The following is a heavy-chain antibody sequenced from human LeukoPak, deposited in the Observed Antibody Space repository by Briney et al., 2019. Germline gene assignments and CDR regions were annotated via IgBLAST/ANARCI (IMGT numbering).Heavy chain of an antibody. CDR2: ISTDGGRT. CDR1: GFTFIHYA. J-gene: IGHJ4*02. V-gene: IGHV3-64D*06. Sequence: GGSLRLSCAASGFTFIHYAMNWVRQAPGKGPEYVSSISTDGGRTYYADSVEGRFTISRDNSKNTLYLQMTSLRTEDSAVYYCVKDQVTSMINKDFDHWGRGTLVTVSS. D-gene: IGHD3-16*01. CDR3: VKDQVTSMINKDFDH.